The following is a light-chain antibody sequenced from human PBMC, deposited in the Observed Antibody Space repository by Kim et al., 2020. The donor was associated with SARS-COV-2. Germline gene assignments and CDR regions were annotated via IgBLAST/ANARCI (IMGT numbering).Light chain of an antibody. CDR2: YDS. CDR1: NNGSKS. CDR3: QVWDSSSDHVV. V-gene: IGLV3-21*04. J-gene: IGLJ2*01. Sequence: APGKTARITCGGTNNGSKSVHWYQQKPGQAPGLVIYYDSDRPSGIPERFSGSNSGNTATLTISRVEAGDEADYYCQVWDSSSDHVVFGGGTQLTVL.